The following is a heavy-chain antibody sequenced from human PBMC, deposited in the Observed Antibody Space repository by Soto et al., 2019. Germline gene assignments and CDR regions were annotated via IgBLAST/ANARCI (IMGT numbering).Heavy chain of an antibody. Sequence: QVQLVQSGAEVKKPGSSVKVSCKASGGTFSSYAISWVRQAPGQGLEWMGGIIPIFGTANYAQKFQGRVTITADKSTRTAYMELSSLRSEDTAVYYCARGYYYGPTGAFDIWGQGTMVTVSS. CDR1: GGTFSSYA. CDR2: IIPIFGTA. J-gene: IGHJ3*02. CDR3: ARGYYYGPTGAFDI. V-gene: IGHV1-69*06. D-gene: IGHD3-10*01.